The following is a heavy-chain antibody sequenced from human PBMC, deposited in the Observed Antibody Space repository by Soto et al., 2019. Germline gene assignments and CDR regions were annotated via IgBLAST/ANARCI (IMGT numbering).Heavy chain of an antibody. CDR3: AKEGPRRGDAFDI. CDR1: GFTFSSYG. CDR2: ISYDGSNK. Sequence: GGSLRLSSAASGFTFSSYGMHWVRQAPGKGLEWVAVISYDGSNKYYADSVKGRFTISRDNSKNTLYLQMNSLRAEDTAVYYCAKEGPRRGDAFDIWGQGTMVTVSS. D-gene: IGHD3-10*01. J-gene: IGHJ3*02. V-gene: IGHV3-30*18.